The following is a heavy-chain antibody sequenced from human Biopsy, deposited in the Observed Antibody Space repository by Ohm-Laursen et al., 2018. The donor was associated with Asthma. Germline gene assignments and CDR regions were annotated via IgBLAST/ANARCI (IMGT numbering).Heavy chain of an antibody. CDR3: ASDFPKDYVRYNFQF. V-gene: IGHV1-24*01. CDR2: HDHEEGGT. Sequence: SVKVSCKISGYSLTDLSMHWVRQAPGQGLEWMGGHDHEEGGTVNARRFQGRVTMTEDTSTDTAYMELSSLSSDDTAVYYCASDFPKDYVRYNFQFWGQGTLVTVSS. D-gene: IGHD4-17*01. CDR1: GYSLTDLS. J-gene: IGHJ4*02.